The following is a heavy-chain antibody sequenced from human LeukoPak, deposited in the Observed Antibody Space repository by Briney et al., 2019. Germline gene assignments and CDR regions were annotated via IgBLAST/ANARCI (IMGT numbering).Heavy chain of an antibody. CDR3: AKVQGSSWGKDAFDI. J-gene: IGHJ3*02. CDR2: IRGSGGSR. D-gene: IGHD6-13*01. CDR1: GFTFGSYA. Sequence: GQSLRLSCAASGFTFGSYAMSWVRQAPGKGLEWVSAIRGSGGSRNNADSVKGRFTISRDNSKNTLYLQMNSLRADDTAVYYCAKVQGSSWGKDAFDIWGQGTMVTVSS. V-gene: IGHV3-23*01.